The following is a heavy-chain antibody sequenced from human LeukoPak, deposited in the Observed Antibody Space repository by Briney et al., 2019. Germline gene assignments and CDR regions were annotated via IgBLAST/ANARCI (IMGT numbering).Heavy chain of an antibody. CDR2: IYWDDDK. D-gene: IGHD2-21*02. J-gene: IGHJ4*02. V-gene: IGHV2-5*02. Sequence: SGPTLVKPTQTLTLTCTFSGFSLSTSGVGVGWIRQPPGKALEWLALIYWDDDKRYSPSLKSRLTITKDTSKNQVVLTMTSMDPVDTATYYCAHRASCGGDCYAYYFDYWGQGTLVTVSS. CDR3: AHRASCGGDCYAYYFDY. CDR1: GFSLSTSGVG.